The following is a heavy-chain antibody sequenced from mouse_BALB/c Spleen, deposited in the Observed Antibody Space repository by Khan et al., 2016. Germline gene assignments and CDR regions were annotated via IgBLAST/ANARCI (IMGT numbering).Heavy chain of an antibody. Sequence: EVQLQESGPGLMKPSQSLSLTCTVTGYSITSDYAWNWIRQFPGNKLEWMGYIIYSGSTTYTPSPKSRNSTTRDTSKNQFFLQVNSVTIEDTATYYCASAGPNYAMDYWGQGPSVTVSS. V-gene: IGHV3-2*02. CDR1: GYSITSDYA. D-gene: IGHD4-1*01. J-gene: IGHJ4*01. CDR2: IIYSGST. CDR3: ASAGPNYAMDY.